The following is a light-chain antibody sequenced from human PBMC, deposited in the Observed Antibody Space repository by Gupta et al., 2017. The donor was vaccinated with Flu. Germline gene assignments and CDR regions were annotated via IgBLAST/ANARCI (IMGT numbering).Light chain of an antibody. CDR2: EVS. CDR1: SSDVGGFNY. V-gene: IGLV2-8*01. CDR3: SSYAGSDKDV. Sequence: SVTISCTGTSSDVGGFNYVSWYQQHPGKVPKLMIYEVSQRPSGVPDRFSGSQSGYTASLTVSGLQAEDEADYYCSSYAGSDKDVFGTGTKVT. J-gene: IGLJ1*01.